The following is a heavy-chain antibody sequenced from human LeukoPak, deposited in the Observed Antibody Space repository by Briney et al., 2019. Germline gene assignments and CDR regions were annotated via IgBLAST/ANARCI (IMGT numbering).Heavy chain of an antibody. CDR2: FSYSGRT. V-gene: IGHV4-59*01. CDR3: ARMYSGTSYYFDY. Sequence: SETLSLTCSVSGVSISTYYWIWIRQPPAKGLEWMGFFSYSGRTKYNPSLNSRVTLSVDTSKNQFSLKLSSVTAAHTAVYYCARMYSGTSYYFDYWGQGTLVTVSS. CDR1: GVSISTYY. D-gene: IGHD1-26*01. J-gene: IGHJ4*02.